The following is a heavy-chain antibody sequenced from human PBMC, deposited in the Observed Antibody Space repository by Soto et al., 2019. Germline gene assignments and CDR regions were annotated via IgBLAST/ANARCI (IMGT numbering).Heavy chain of an antibody. Sequence: GGSLRLSCAASGFTFSSYAMSWVRQAPGKGLEWVSAISGSGGSTYYADSVKGRFTISRDNSKNTLYLQMNSLRAEDTAVYYCAKHKAGYYDSSGYTAPLDYWGQGTLVTVSS. J-gene: IGHJ4*02. D-gene: IGHD3-22*01. CDR2: ISGSGGST. CDR3: AKHKAGYYDSSGYTAPLDY. CDR1: GFTFSSYA. V-gene: IGHV3-23*01.